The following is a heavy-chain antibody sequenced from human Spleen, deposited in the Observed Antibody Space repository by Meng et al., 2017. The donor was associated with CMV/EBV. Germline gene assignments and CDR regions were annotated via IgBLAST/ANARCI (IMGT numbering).Heavy chain of an antibody. V-gene: IGHV1-2*02. Sequence: ASVKVSCKASGYTFANYYIPWVRQAPGQGLEWMGWINPNSGDTNYAQKFQGRVTMTRDTSISAAYMELNRLTSDDTAVYYCARGGWGRTYGPVDTWGQGTLVTVSS. CDR1: GYTFANYY. J-gene: IGHJ5*02. CDR3: ARGGWGRTYGPVDT. CDR2: INPNSGDT. D-gene: IGHD2-21*02.